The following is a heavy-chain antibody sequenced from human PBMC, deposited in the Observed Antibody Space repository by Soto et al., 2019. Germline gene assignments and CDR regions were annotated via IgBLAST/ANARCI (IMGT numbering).Heavy chain of an antibody. V-gene: IGHV4-4*02. CDR3: ARDFIAVRRTNYGMDV. J-gene: IGHJ6*02. D-gene: IGHD6-6*01. Sequence: KTSETLSLTCAVSGGSISSSNWWSWVRQPPGKGLEWTGEIYHSGSTNYNPSLKSRVTISVDKSKNQFSLKLRSVTAADTAVYYCARDFIAVRRTNYGMDVWGQGTTVTVSS. CDR2: IYHSGST. CDR1: GGSISSSNW.